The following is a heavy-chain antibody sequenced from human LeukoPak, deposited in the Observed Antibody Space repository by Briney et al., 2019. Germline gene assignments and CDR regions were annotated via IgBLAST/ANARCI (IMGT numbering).Heavy chain of an antibody. CDR3: ARAPMTTEDY. Sequence: GGSLRLSCAASGFTFSSYAMSWVRQAPGKGLEWVSVIYSGGGTNYADSVKGRFTISRDRSKNTLYLQMNSLRVEDTAVYYCARAPMTTEDYWGQGTLVTVSS. CDR2: IYSGGGT. J-gene: IGHJ4*02. D-gene: IGHD4-17*01. CDR1: GFTFSSYA. V-gene: IGHV3-53*01.